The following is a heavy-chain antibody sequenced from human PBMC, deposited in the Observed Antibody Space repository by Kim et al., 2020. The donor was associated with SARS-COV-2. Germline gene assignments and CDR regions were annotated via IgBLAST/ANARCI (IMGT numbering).Heavy chain of an antibody. CDR3: ARVSPLWRTYGMDV. Sequence: GGSLRLSCAASGFTFSSYDMHWVRQATGKGLEWVSAIGTAGDTYYPGSVKGLFTISRENAKNSLYLQMNSLRAGDTAVYYCARVSPLWRTYGMDVWGQGTTVTVSS. J-gene: IGHJ6*02. D-gene: IGHD2-21*01. CDR1: GFTFSSYD. V-gene: IGHV3-13*04. CDR2: IGTAGDT.